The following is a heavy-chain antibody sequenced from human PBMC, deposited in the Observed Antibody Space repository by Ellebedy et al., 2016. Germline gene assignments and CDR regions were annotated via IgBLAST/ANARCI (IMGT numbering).Heavy chain of an antibody. D-gene: IGHD2-2*01. CDR1: GGSISSYY. CDR2: IYYSGST. V-gene: IGHV4-59*12. J-gene: IGHJ2*01. Sequence: SETLSLXXTVSGGSISSYYWSWIRQPPGKGLEWIGSIYYSGSTYYNPSLKSRVTISVDTSKNQFSLKLSSVTAADTAVYYCARDPSQGYCSSTSCFLYWYFDLWGRGTLVTVSS. CDR3: ARDPSQGYCSSTSCFLYWYFDL.